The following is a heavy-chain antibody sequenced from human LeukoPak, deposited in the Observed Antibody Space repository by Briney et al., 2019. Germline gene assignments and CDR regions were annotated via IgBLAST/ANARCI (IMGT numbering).Heavy chain of an antibody. V-gene: IGHV1-46*01. CDR1: GYTFSNYN. J-gene: IGHJ3*02. D-gene: IGHD5-12*01. CDR2: VNPSGDST. Sequence: ASVKVSCKASGYTFSNYNIHWVRQAPGQGLEWMGIVNPSGDSTNYAQNFQGRVTMTGDTSITTAYMELSRLRSDDTAVYYCARVMLVATGGDAFDIWGQGTMVTVSS. CDR3: ARVMLVATGGDAFDI.